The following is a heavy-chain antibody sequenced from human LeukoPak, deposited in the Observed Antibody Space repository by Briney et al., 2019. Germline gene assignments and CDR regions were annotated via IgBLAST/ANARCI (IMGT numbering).Heavy chain of an antibody. CDR1: GFTVSSNY. V-gene: IGHV3-53*01. CDR3: AASPYYYYGMDV. Sequence: GGSLRLSCAASGFTVSSNYMSWVRQAPGKVLEWVSVIYSGGSTYYADSVKGRFTISRDNSKNTLYLQMNSLRAEDTAVYYCAASPYYYYGMDVWGKGTTVTVSS. CDR2: IYSGGST. J-gene: IGHJ6*04.